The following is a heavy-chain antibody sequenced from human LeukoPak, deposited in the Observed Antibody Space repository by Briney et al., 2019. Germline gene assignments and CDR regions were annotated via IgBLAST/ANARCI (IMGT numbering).Heavy chain of an antibody. J-gene: IGHJ5*02. Sequence: ASVKVSCKASGYTFTSYGISWVRQAPGQGLEWMGWISAYNGNTNYAQKLQGRVTMTTDTSTSTAYMELRSLRSDDTAVYYCARDRFIVGATEVWFDPWGQGTLVTVSS. V-gene: IGHV1-18*01. CDR1: GYTFTSYG. CDR2: ISAYNGNT. CDR3: ARDRFIVGATEVWFDP. D-gene: IGHD1-26*01.